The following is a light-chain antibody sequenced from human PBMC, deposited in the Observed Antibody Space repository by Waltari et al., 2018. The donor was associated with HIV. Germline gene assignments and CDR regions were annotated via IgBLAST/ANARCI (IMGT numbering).Light chain of an antibody. Sequence: YEVTQPPSVAVSPGQTASITRSRSELGDKYTRGYQQKPGQSPLLGIYKDDKRPSGVPARFSASSSGHTATLTISGTLPMDEADYYCQAWGSTTSGVFGRGTKLTVL. CDR2: KDD. CDR1: ELGDKY. CDR3: QAWGSTTSGV. V-gene: IGLV3-1*01. J-gene: IGLJ2*01.